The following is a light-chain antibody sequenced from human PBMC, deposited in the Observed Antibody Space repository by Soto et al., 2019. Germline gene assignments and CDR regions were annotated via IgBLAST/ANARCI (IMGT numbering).Light chain of an antibody. CDR3: SAYTVSRTYV. V-gene: IGLV2-14*03. J-gene: IGLJ1*01. CDR2: NVY. Sequence: QSVLTQPASVSGSPGRSITISCTGTSSDVGAYNFVSWHQQHPGKAPKLMIYNVYDRPSGISYRFSGSKSGNAASLTISGLQGEDEADYYCSAYTVSRTYVFGTGTKVNVL. CDR1: SSDVGAYNF.